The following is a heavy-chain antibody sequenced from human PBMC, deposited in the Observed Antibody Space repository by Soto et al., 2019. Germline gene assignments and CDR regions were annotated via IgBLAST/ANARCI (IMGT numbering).Heavy chain of an antibody. Sequence: QLHLVQSGAVVKKPGASVTVSCSASGYNFNSHSINWLRQAPGQGLEWMGWINPNTGNPTYEQGFTGRFVFSVDTSVSTVYLQIFSLKADDSAVYYCARDRASGSFDYWGQGTLVTVSS. J-gene: IGHJ4*02. CDR3: ARDRASGSFDY. D-gene: IGHD1-26*01. V-gene: IGHV7-4-1*01. CDR1: GYNFNSHS. CDR2: INPNTGNP.